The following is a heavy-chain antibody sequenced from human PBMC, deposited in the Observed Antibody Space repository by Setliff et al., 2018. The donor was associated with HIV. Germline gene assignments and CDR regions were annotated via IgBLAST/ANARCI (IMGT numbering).Heavy chain of an antibody. D-gene: IGHD4-17*01. V-gene: IGHV1-2*06. CDR2: ISPNTGGT. Sequence: SVKVSCKASGYTFTGYYIHWVRQAPGQGLEWMGRISPNTGGTIYAQKLQGRVTMTRDTSISTAYMELSSLTSDDTAVYYCARVATVTTPFDYWGQGTLVTVSS. CDR1: GYTFTGYY. J-gene: IGHJ4*02. CDR3: ARVATVTTPFDY.